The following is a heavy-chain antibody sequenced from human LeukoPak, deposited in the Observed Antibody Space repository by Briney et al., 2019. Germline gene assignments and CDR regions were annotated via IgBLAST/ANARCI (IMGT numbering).Heavy chain of an antibody. CDR1: GGSISSSNW. CDR3: ARGVLRYFDWLSHPNWFDP. V-gene: IGHV4-4*02. Sequence: SETLPLTCAVSGGSISSSNWWSWVRQPPGKGLVWIGEIYHSGSTNYNPSLKSRVTISVDKSKNQFSLKLSSVTAADTAVYYCARGVLRYFDWLSHPNWFDPWGQGTLVTVSS. J-gene: IGHJ5*02. CDR2: IYHSGST. D-gene: IGHD3-9*01.